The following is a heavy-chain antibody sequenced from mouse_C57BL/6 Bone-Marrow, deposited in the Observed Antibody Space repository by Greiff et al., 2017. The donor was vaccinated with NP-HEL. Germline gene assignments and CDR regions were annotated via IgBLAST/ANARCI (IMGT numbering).Heavy chain of an antibody. D-gene: IGHD1-1*01. CDR2: INPNNGGT. Sequence: EVKLQESGPELVKPGASVKMSCKASGYTFTDYNMHWVKQSHGKSLEWIGYINPNNGGTSYNQKFKGKATLTVNKSSSTAYMELRSLTSEDSAVYYCARADYYGSSGAYWGQGTLVTVSA. V-gene: IGHV1-22*01. CDR1: GYTFTDYN. J-gene: IGHJ3*01. CDR3: ARADYYGSSGAY.